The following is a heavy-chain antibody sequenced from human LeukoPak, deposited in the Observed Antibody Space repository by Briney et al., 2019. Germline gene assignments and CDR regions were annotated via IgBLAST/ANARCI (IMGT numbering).Heavy chain of an antibody. J-gene: IGHJ4*02. Sequence: GGSQRLSCAASGFTFSSYAMHWVRQAPGKGLEWVAVISYDGSNKYYADSVKGRFTISRDNSKNTLYLQMNSLRAEDTAVYYCARDSNRAFDCWGQGTLVTVSS. V-gene: IGHV3-30*01. CDR1: GFTFSSYA. CDR3: ARDSNRAFDC. D-gene: IGHD2/OR15-2a*01. CDR2: ISYDGSNK.